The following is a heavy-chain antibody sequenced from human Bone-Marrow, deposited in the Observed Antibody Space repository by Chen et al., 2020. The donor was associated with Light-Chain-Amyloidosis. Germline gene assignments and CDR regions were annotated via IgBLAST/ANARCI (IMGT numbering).Heavy chain of an antibody. J-gene: IGHJ4*02. CDR1: GHTFPNYW. Sequence: EVQLAQSGAEVKKPGESLKIACKCSGHTFPNYWIGWVRQLPGKGLEWMGVIYPDDSDASYSPSFEGQVTISADKSITTAYLQWRSLKASDTAMYYCARRRDGYNFDYWGQGTLVTVSS. CDR3: ARRRDGYNFDY. V-gene: IGHV5-51*01. CDR2: IYPDDSDA. D-gene: IGHD5-12*01.